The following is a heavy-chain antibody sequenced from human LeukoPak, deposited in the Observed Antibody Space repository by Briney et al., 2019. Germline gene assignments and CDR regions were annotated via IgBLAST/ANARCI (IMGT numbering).Heavy chain of an antibody. CDR2: IWYDGSNK. CDR1: GFTFSSYG. V-gene: IGHV3-33*06. Sequence: SGGSLRLSCAASGFTFSSYGMHWVRQAPGKGLEWVAVIWYDGSNKYYADSVKGRFTISRDNSKNTLYLQMNSLRAEDTAVYYCAKDLDRCCSGGSCGYFDYWGQGTLVTVSS. J-gene: IGHJ4*02. D-gene: IGHD2-15*01. CDR3: AKDLDRCCSGGSCGYFDY.